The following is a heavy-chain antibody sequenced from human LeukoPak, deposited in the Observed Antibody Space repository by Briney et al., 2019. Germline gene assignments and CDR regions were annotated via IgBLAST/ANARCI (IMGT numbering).Heavy chain of an antibody. J-gene: IGHJ6*03. CDR3: ARGNYYYMDV. CDR2: IYHSGST. Sequence: SETLSLTCTVSGYSISSGYYWGWIRQPPGKGLEWIGSIYHSGSTYYNPSLKSRVTISVDTSKNQFSLKLSSVTAADTAVYYCARGNYYYMDVWGKGTTVTISS. CDR1: GYSISSGYY. V-gene: IGHV4-38-2*02.